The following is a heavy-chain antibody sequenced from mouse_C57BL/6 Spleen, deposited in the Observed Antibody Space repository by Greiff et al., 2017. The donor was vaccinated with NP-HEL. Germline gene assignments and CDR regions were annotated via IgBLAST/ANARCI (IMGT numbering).Heavy chain of an antibody. CDR1: GYTFTDYE. CDR2: IDPETGGT. J-gene: IGHJ2*01. CDR3: TYGNYYFDY. V-gene: IGHV1-15*01. Sequence: QVQLQQSGAELVRPGASVTLSCKASGYTFTDYEMHWVKQTPVHGLEWIGAIDPETGGTAYNQKFKGKAILTADKSSSTAYMELRSLTSEDSAVYYCTYGNYYFDYWDQGTTLTVSS. D-gene: IGHD2-1*01.